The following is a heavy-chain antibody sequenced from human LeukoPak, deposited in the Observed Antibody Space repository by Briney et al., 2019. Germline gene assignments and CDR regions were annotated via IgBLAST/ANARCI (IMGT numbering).Heavy chain of an antibody. CDR2: FDPEDGET. CDR3: ATGDSSGWYVDY. Sequence: ASVKVSCKVSGYTLTELSMHWVRQAPGKGLEWMGGFDPEDGETIYAQKFQGRVTMTEDTSTDTAYMELSSLRSEDTAVCYCATGDSSGWYVDYWGQGTLVTVSS. D-gene: IGHD6-19*01. CDR1: GYTLTELS. V-gene: IGHV1-24*01. J-gene: IGHJ4*02.